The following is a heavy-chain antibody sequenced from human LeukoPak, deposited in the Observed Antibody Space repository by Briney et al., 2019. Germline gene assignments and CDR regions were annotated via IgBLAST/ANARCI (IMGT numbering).Heavy chain of an antibody. CDR2: IYPGDSDT. V-gene: IGHV5-51*01. D-gene: IGHD3-22*01. CDR3: AVEVVTSGFDAFDI. J-gene: IGHJ3*02. Sequence: GESLKISCKGSGYSFTNYWIGWVRQMPGKGLEWMGIIYPGDSDTRYSPSFQGQVTISVDKSISTAYLQWSSLKASDTAMYYCAVEVVTSGFDAFDIWGQGTMVTVSS. CDR1: GYSFTNYW.